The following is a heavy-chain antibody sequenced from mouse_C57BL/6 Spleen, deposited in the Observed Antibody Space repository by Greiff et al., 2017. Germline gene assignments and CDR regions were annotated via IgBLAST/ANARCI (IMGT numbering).Heavy chain of an antibody. Sequence: ESGPGLVKPSQSLSLTCSVTGYSITSGYYWNWIRQFPGNKLEWMGYISYDGSNNYNPSLKNPISITRDTSKNQFFLKLNSVTTEDTATYYCARGGDYGNYADYWGQGTTLTVSS. V-gene: IGHV3-6*01. D-gene: IGHD2-1*01. CDR2: ISYDGSN. J-gene: IGHJ2*01. CDR1: GYSITSGYY. CDR3: ARGGDYGNYADY.